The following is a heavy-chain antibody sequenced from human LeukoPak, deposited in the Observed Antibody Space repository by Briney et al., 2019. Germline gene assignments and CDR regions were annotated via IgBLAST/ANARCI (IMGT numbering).Heavy chain of an antibody. CDR1: GGSISSYY. J-gene: IGHJ4*02. CDR2: ICYSGST. Sequence: SETLSLTCTVSGGSISSYYWSWIRQPPGKGLEWIGYICYSGSTNYNPSLKSRVTISVDTSKNQFSLKLSSVTAADTAVYYCARINTAMVGDYWGQGTLVTVSS. V-gene: IGHV4-59*01. D-gene: IGHD5-18*01. CDR3: ARINTAMVGDY.